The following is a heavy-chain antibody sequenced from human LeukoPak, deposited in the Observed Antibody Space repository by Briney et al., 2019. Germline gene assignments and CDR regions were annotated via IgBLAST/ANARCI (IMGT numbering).Heavy chain of an antibody. CDR2: IVVGSGNT. Sequence: SVKVSCKASGFTFTSSAVQWVRQARGQRVEWIGWIVVGSGNTNYAQKFQERVTITRDMSTSTAYMELSSLRSEDTAVYYCAAVGPKEAIVGATTVDYWGQGTLVTVSS. CDR3: AAVGPKEAIVGATTVDY. J-gene: IGHJ4*02. D-gene: IGHD1-26*01. V-gene: IGHV1-58*01. CDR1: GFTFTSSA.